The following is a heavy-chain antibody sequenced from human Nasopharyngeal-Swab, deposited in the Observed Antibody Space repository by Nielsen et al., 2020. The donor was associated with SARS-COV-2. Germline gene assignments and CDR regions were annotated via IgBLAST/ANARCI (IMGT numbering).Heavy chain of an antibody. Sequence: GESLKISCAASGFTFSSYGMHWVRQAPGKGLEWVAVIWYDGSNKYYADSVKGRFTISRDNSKNTLYLQMNSLRAEDTAVYYCARENPKGPSLGESFFDYWGQGTLVTDSS. CDR3: ARENPKGPSLGESFFDY. D-gene: IGHD3-16*01. V-gene: IGHV3-33*01. J-gene: IGHJ4*02. CDR1: GFTFSSYG. CDR2: IWYDGSNK.